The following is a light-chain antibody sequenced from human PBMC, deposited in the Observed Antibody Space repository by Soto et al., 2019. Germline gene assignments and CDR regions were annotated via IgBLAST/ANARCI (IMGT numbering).Light chain of an antibody. CDR2: EVS. CDR1: SSDVGGYNY. J-gene: IGLJ3*02. Sequence: QSVLTQPPSASGSPGQSVTISCTGTSSDVGGYNYVSWYQQHPGKAPKLMIYEVSKRPSGVPDRFSGSKSGNTASLTVSGLHAEDEADYYCSSYAGSNIWVFGGGTQLTVL. CDR3: SSYAGSNIWV. V-gene: IGLV2-8*01.